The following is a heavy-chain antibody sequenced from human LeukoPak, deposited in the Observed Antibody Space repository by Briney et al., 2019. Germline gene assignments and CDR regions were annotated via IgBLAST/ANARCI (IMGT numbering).Heavy chain of an antibody. CDR2: IYTSGST. D-gene: IGHD3-22*01. V-gene: IGHV4-4*07. CDR3: ARDYYDSSGYRFGDWYFDL. Sequence: SETLSLTCTVSGGSISSYYWSWIRQPAGKGLEWIGRIYTSGSTNYNPSLKSRVTMSVDTSKNQFSLKLSSVTAADTAVYYCARDYYDSSGYRFGDWYFDLWGRGTLVTASS. J-gene: IGHJ2*01. CDR1: GGSISSYY.